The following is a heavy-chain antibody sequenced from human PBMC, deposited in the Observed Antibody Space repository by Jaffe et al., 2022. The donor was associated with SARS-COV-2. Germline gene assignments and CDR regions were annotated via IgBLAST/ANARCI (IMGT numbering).Heavy chain of an antibody. CDR3: ARDREANYYYYGMDV. Sequence: QVQLVESGGGVVQPGRSLRLSCAASGFTFSSYGMHWVRQAPGKGLEWVAVIWYDGSNKYYADSVKGRFTISRDNSKNTLYLQMNSLRAEDTAVYYCARDREANYYYYGMDVWGQGTTVTVSS. D-gene: IGHD5-12*01. J-gene: IGHJ6*02. CDR1: GFTFSSYG. V-gene: IGHV3-33*01. CDR2: IWYDGSNK.